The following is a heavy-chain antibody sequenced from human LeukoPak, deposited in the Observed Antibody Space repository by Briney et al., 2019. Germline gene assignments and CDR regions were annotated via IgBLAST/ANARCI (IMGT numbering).Heavy chain of an antibody. J-gene: IGHJ4*02. V-gene: IGHV3-21*01. CDR3: AREFGFTYYYDTFDY. Sequence: KPGGSLRLSCAASGFAFSSYSMNWVRQAPGKGLEWVSSISSSSSYIYYADSVKGRFTISRDNAKNSLYLQMNSLGAEDTAVYYCAREFGFTYYYDTFDYWGQGTLVTVSS. CDR1: GFAFSSYS. CDR2: ISSSSSYI. D-gene: IGHD3-22*01.